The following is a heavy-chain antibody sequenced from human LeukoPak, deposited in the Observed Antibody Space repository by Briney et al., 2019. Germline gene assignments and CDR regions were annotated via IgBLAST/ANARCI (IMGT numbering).Heavy chain of an antibody. CDR1: GGTFSSYA. V-gene: IGHV1-69*13. J-gene: IGHJ4*02. CDR3: ARGGGYNWNYGFDY. Sequence: GASVKVSCKASGGTFSSYAISWVRQAPGQGLEWMGGIIPIFGTANYAQKFQGRVTITADESTSTAYVELSSLRSEDTAVYYCARGGGYNWNYGFDYWGQGTLVTVSS. D-gene: IGHD1-7*01. CDR2: IIPIFGTA.